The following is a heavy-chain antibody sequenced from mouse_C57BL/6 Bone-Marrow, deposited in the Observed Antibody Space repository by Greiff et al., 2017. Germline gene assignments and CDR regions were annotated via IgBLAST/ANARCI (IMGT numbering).Heavy chain of an antibody. CDR3: ARRGIPRSLDY. Sequence: QVQLQQSGAELVKPGASVKLSCKASGYTFTSYWMHWVKQRPGQGLEWIGMIHPNSGSTNYNEKFKSKATLTVDKSSSTAYMQLSSLTSEDSAVYYCARRGIPRSLDYWGQGTTLTVSS. CDR1: GYTFTSYW. J-gene: IGHJ2*01. CDR2: IHPNSGST. D-gene: IGHD1-1*01. V-gene: IGHV1-64*01.